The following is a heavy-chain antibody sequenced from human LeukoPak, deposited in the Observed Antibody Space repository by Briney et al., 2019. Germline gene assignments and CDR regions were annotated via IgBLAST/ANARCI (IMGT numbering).Heavy chain of an antibody. V-gene: IGHV4-4*07. J-gene: IGHJ5*02. CDR3: ARDSGTTGEVKFDP. CDR2: IYNGGII. CDR1: GDSISRYY. Sequence: SETLSLTCTVSGDSISRYYWSWIRQPAGKGLEWIGRIYNGGIITYNPSLKSRVTMSIDTSKNQFSLKLSSVTAADTAVYYCARDSGTTGEVKFDPWGQGTLVTVSS. D-gene: IGHD3-10*01.